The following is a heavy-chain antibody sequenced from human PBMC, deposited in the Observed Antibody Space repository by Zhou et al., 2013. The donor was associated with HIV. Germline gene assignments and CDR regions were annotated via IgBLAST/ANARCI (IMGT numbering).Heavy chain of an antibody. CDR1: GYRFTDYA. CDR3: ARVFLIRGDY. Sequence: QAQLVQSGAEMKKPGASVRVSCKASGYRFTDYAIHWVRQAPGQGLEWMGGIIPMFGTVNYAQKFQDRLTITTDEYTSTPYMELSSLRSDDTAVYYCARVFLIRGDYWGQGTLVT. CDR2: IIPMFGTV. D-gene: IGHD3-3*01. V-gene: IGHV1-69*05. J-gene: IGHJ4*02.